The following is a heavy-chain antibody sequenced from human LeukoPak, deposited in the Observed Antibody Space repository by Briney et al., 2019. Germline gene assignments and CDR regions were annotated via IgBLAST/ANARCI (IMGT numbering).Heavy chain of an antibody. D-gene: IGHD6-13*01. Sequence: ASVKVSCKASGYTFTTYYMHWVRQAPGQGLEWLGIINPSDGGTSYAQKFQGRVTMTRDTSTSTVYMDLSSLRSEDTAVYYCARASNSWYRMDAFDIWGQGTMVTVSS. V-gene: IGHV1-46*01. J-gene: IGHJ3*02. CDR1: GYTFTTYY. CDR3: ARASNSWYRMDAFDI. CDR2: INPSDGGT.